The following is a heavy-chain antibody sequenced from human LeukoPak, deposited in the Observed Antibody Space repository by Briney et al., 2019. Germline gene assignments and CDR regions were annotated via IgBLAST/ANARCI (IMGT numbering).Heavy chain of an antibody. CDR1: GGSFCSYY. D-gene: IGHD5-12*01. V-gene: IGHV4-59*10. J-gene: IGHJ4*02. Sequence: PSETLSLTCAVYGGSFCSYYCSWIRQPAGKGLNWIGRLYTSGSTNYNPSLKSRVTMSVDTSKNQFYLKLSSVTAADTAVYYCARRKYSDYWGQGTLVTVSS. CDR3: ARRKYSDY. CDR2: LYTSGST.